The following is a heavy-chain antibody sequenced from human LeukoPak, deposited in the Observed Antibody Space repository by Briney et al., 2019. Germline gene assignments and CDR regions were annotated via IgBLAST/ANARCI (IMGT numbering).Heavy chain of an antibody. CDR2: ISGSGGST. CDR3: AKASAAGGSSNWFDP. CDR1: GIAFSNHW. V-gene: IGHV3-23*01. J-gene: IGHJ5*02. D-gene: IGHD6-13*01. Sequence: GGSLRLSCAASGIAFSNHWMHWVRQAPGKGLEWVSAISGSGGSTYYADSVKGRFTISRDNSKNTLYLQLNSLRAEDTAVYYCAKASAAGGSSNWFDPWGQGTLVTVSS.